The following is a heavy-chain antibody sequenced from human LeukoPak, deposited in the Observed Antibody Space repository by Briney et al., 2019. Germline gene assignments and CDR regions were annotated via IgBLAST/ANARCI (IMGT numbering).Heavy chain of an antibody. J-gene: IGHJ4*02. V-gene: IGHV4-59*01. CDR3: LRAPRGGMVTQFDY. Sequence: SETLSLTCTVSGGYISRFYCSWIRQPPGKGLEWIGYIYYSGSTNYNPPLKSRVTMSVDTSKNQFSLKLTSVTAADTAVYYGLRAPRGGMVTQFDYWGQGTLVTVSS. D-gene: IGHD2-21*02. CDR1: GGYISRFY. CDR2: IYYSGST.